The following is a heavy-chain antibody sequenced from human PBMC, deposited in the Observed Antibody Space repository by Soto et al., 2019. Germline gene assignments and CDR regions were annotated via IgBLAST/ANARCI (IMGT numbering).Heavy chain of an antibody. V-gene: IGHV1-2*02. CDR1: GYTFTGYY. D-gene: IGHD6-6*01. CDR3: ARECFLRRRYTSSSGNWFDP. J-gene: IGHJ5*02. Sequence: QVQLVQSGAEVKKPGASVKVSCKASGYTFTGYYMHWVRQAPGQGLEWMGWINPNSGGTTYAQNFQGRGTMTRDTSISSAYMELSRLRSADTAVYYWARECFLRRRYTSSSGNWFDPWGQGTLVTVAS. CDR2: INPNSGGT.